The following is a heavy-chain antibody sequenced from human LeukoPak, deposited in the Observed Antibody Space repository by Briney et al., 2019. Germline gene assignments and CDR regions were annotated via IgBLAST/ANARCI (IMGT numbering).Heavy chain of an antibody. CDR1: GGSISSGGYY. CDR2: IYYSGST. V-gene: IGHV4-31*03. D-gene: IGHD3-22*01. Sequence: SETLSLTCTVSGGSISSGGYYWSWIRQHPGKGLEWIGYIYYSGSTYYNPSLKSRVTISVDTSKNQFPLKLSSVTAAGTAVYYCARSDSSGYRRGSYFDYWGQGTLVTVSS. CDR3: ARSDSSGYRRGSYFDY. J-gene: IGHJ4*02.